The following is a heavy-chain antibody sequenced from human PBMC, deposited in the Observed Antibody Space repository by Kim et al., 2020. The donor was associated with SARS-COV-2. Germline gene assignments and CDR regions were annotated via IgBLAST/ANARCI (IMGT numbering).Heavy chain of an antibody. V-gene: IGHV1-2*06. D-gene: IGHD3-10*02. J-gene: IGHJ3*01. Sequence: ASVKVSCKAFGYTLTTYSIHWVRHAPGRGLEWMGRFNPAGGGTIYPRKFQGRVTMTDDTSTDTAYLELSSLSSDDTAVYYCARAAISSVRCFVFYVWG. CDR2: FNPAGGGT. CDR1: GYTLTTYS. CDR3: ARAAISSVRCFVFYV.